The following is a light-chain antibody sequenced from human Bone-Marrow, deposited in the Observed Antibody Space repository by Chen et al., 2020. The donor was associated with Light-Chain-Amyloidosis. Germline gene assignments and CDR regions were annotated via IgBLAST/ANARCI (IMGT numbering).Light chain of an antibody. CDR2: GSS. CDR1: QTISSNY. CDR3: QQYGTSPLT. Sequence: EIVLTQSPGTLSLSPGEGANLSCRASQTISSNYLTWYQQKFGQAPRLLIYGSSSRATGIPDMFTRCWSGTDFTVTINTLQPQDFAMYYCQQYGTSPLTFCGGTKVEI. V-gene: IGKV3-20*01. J-gene: IGKJ4*01.